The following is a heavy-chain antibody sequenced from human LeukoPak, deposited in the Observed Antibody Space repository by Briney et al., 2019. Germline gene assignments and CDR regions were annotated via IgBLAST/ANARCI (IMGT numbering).Heavy chain of an antibody. Sequence: SDTLSLTCTVSGGSISSYLWSWLRQPPGKGLEWIGYIYYSGSTNYNPSIKSRVTISVDTSKNQFSLKLSSVTAADTAIYYCARHPYGDYGYYHGMDVWGQGTTVTVSS. CDR1: GGSISSYL. D-gene: IGHD4-17*01. J-gene: IGHJ6*02. CDR3: ARHPYGDYGYYHGMDV. V-gene: IGHV4-59*08. CDR2: IYYSGST.